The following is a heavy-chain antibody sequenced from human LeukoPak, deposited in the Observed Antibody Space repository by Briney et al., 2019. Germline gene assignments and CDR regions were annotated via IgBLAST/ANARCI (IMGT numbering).Heavy chain of an antibody. D-gene: IGHD4-17*01. V-gene: IGHV4-59*01. J-gene: IGHJ4*02. CDR2: LYYSGST. Sequence: SETLSLTCSVSGGSISSYYWSWIRQPPGKGLEWIGYLYYSGSTNSNPSLKSRVTISVDTSKNQFSLKLSSVTAADTAVYYCARNNYGAKDYWGQGTLVTVSS. CDR3: ARNNYGAKDY. CDR1: GGSISSYY.